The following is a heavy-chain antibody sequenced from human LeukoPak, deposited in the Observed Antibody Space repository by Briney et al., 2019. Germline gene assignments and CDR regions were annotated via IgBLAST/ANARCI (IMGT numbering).Heavy chain of an antibody. CDR1: AGTFSSYD. CDR3: ARDLGYDYGDD. CDR2: IIPIFGTA. V-gene: IGHV1-69*05. D-gene: IGHD3-22*01. Sequence: SVKVSCKASAGTFSSYDIRWVRQAPGQGLEWMGRIIPIFGTANYAQKFQGRVTITTDESTSAAYMELSSLGSEDTAVYYCARDLGYDYGDDWGQGTLVTVSS. J-gene: IGHJ4*02.